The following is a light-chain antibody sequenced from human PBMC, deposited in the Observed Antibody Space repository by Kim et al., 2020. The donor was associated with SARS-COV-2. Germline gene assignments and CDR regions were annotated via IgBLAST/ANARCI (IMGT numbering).Light chain of an antibody. Sequence: SALSASVGDRVIITSRGSHSNSMWLAWYQQKPGKAPKHLISNASSLQSGIPSRFSGSGSWTECTLTISSLQPDDFGTYYCQQYENYFGQGTKLEI. CDR1: HSNSMW. CDR3: QQYENY. CDR2: NAS. V-gene: IGKV1-5*03. J-gene: IGKJ2*01.